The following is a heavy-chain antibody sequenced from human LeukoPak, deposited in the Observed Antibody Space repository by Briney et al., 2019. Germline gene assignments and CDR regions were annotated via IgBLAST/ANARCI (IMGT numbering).Heavy chain of an antibody. D-gene: IGHD3-22*01. CDR3: VRALYDGSGYYSHFDY. CDR1: GFTFSNYW. V-gene: IGHV3-74*01. J-gene: IGHJ4*02. Sequence: PGGSLRLSCAASGFTFSNYWMHWVRQAPGKGLVWVSRINSDGSSTNYADSVKGRFTIYRDNAKNTLYLQMNSLRAEDTAVYYCVRALYDGSGYYSHFDYWGQGTLVTVSS. CDR2: INSDGSST.